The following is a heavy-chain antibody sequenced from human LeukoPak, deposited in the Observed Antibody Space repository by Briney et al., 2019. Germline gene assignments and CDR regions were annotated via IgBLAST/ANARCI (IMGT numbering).Heavy chain of an antibody. J-gene: IGHJ4*02. CDR3: ASFAGR. V-gene: IGHV3-7*01. CDR2: IKQDGSEN. Sequence: GGSLRLSCAASGFSFSSYWMSWVRQAPGKGLEWVASIKQDGSENYHADSVKGRFTISRDNANNSLCLLMNSLRAEDTAVYYCASFAGRWGQGTLVTVSS. CDR1: GFSFSSYW. D-gene: IGHD6-13*01.